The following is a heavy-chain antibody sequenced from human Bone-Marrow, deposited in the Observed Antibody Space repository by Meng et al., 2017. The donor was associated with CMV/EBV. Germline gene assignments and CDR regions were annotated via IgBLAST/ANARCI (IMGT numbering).Heavy chain of an antibody. Sequence: ASVKVSCKASGYTFSDYYVQWVRQAPGQGLEWMGRMNPNGRDTRYAQKFQGRVTMTTDTSISAAYMEMNSLGSDDTAVFYCARVRVGCCSSSCYSDHWGQGTLVTVSS. CDR1: GYTFSDYY. CDR3: ARVRVGCCSSSCYSDH. CDR2: MNPNGRDT. J-gene: IGHJ4*02. V-gene: IGHV1-2*06. D-gene: IGHD2-2*01.